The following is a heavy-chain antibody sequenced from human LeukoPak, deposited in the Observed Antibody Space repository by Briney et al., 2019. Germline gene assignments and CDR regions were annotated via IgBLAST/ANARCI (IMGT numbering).Heavy chain of an antibody. CDR3: ARDSSSGWYYFDY. J-gene: IGHJ4*02. D-gene: IGHD6-19*01. CDR2: INWNGGST. V-gene: IGHV3-20*04. Sequence: PGGSLRLSCAASGFTFSSYSMSWVRQAPGKGLEWVSGINWNGGSTGYADSVKGRFTISRDNAKNSLYLQMNSLRAEDTALYYCARDSSSGWYYFDYWGQGTLVTVSS. CDR1: GFTFSSYS.